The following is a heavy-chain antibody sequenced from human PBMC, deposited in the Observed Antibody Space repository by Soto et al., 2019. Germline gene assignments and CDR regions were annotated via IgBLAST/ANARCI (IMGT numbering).Heavy chain of an antibody. J-gene: IGHJ6*02. V-gene: IGHV4-39*01. CDR2: IYYSGST. CDR1: GGSISSSSYY. CDR3: ASGTSSSWYLYYYYGMDV. Sequence: SETLSLTCTVSGGSISSSSYYWGWIRQPPGKGLEWIGSIYYSGSTYYNPSLKSRVTISVDTSKNQFSLKLSSVTAADTAVYYCASGTSSSWYLYYYYGMDVWGQGTTVS. D-gene: IGHD6-13*01.